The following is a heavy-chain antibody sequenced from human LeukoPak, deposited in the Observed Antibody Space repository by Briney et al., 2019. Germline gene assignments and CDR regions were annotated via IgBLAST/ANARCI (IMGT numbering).Heavy chain of an antibody. CDR1: GGSISSYY. Sequence: PSETLSLTCTVSGGSISSYYWSWIRQPAGKGLEWIGRIYTSGSTNYNPSLKSRVTMSVDTSKNQFSLKLSSVTAADTAVYYCASRLEMATIGDAFDIWGQETMVTVSS. J-gene: IGHJ3*02. CDR3: ASRLEMATIGDAFDI. V-gene: IGHV4-4*07. D-gene: IGHD5-24*01. CDR2: IYTSGST.